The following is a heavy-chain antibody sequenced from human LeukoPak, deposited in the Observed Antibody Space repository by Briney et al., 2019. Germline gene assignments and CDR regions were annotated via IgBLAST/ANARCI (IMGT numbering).Heavy chain of an antibody. V-gene: IGHV3-74*01. CDR1: RFSFSNYW. Sequence: PGGSLRLSCAASRFSFSNYWMHWVRQAQGKGLVWVSRVKSDGSNPSYADSVKGRFTISRDNAENMLYLQMNTLGAEDTAVYYCARDIVSGSGSLDYWGQGTLVTVSS. CDR3: ARDIVSGSGSLDY. D-gene: IGHD3-10*01. CDR2: VKSDGSNP. J-gene: IGHJ4*02.